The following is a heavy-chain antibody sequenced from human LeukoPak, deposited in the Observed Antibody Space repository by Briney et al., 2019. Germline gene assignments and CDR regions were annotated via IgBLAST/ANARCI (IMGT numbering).Heavy chain of an antibody. CDR1: GGSFSGYY. CDR2: INHSGST. J-gene: IGHJ4*02. D-gene: IGHD2/OR15-2a*01. Sequence: SETLSLTCAVYGGSFSGYYWSWIRQPPGKGLEWIGEINHSGSTNYNPSLKSLVTISVDTSKNQFSLKLSSVTAADTAVYYCARAPLRIPRGDYWGQGTLVTVSS. CDR3: ARAPLRIPRGDY. V-gene: IGHV4-34*01.